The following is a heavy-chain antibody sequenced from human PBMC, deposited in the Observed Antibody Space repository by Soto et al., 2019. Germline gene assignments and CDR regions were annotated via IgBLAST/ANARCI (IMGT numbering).Heavy chain of an antibody. V-gene: IGHV3-9*01. CDR3: AKSHTTSGWYVTTDY. D-gene: IGHD6-19*01. CDR1: GFTFGDYA. J-gene: IGHJ4*02. CDR2: ISWNSGSI. Sequence: EVQLAESGGGLVQPGRSLRLSCAASGFTFGDYAMQWVRQAPGKGLEWVSAISWNSGSIDYADSVKGRFTISRDNAKNSLYLQMNSLRAEDTALYYCAKSHTTSGWYVTTDYWGQGTRVTVSS.